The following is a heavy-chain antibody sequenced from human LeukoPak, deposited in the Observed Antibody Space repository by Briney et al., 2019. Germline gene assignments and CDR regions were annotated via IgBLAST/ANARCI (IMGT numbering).Heavy chain of an antibody. V-gene: IGHV3-21*01. CDR3: ARSDYGDYYYFDY. Sequence: GGSLRPSCAASGFTFSSYSMNWVRQAPGKGLEWVSSISSSSSYIYYADSVKGRFTISGDNAKNSLYLQMNSLRAEDTAVYYCARSDYGDYYYFDYWGQGTLVTVSS. J-gene: IGHJ4*02. CDR2: ISSSSSYI. CDR1: GFTFSSYS. D-gene: IGHD4-17*01.